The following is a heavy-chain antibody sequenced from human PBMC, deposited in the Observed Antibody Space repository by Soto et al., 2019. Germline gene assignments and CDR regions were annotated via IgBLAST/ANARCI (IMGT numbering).Heavy chain of an antibody. CDR2: IYWDDDK. Sequence: QITLKESGPTLVKPTQTLTLTCTFSGFSLTTRGVGVGLIRQPPGKALECLALIYWDDDKLYSPSLQSRLSITKDTSKNQVVLTMTNVDPVDTATYYCAHIPNYYQYDWFDPWGQGTLVSVS. V-gene: IGHV2-5*02. J-gene: IGHJ5*02. CDR3: AHIPNYYQYDWFDP. CDR1: GFSLTTRGVG. D-gene: IGHD3-16*01.